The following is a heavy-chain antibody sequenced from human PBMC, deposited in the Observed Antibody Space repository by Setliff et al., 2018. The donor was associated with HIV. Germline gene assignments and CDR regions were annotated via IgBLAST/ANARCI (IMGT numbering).Heavy chain of an antibody. CDR3: AKRPGYGYPFHI. CDR1: GGSITGYY. D-gene: IGHD5-18*01. J-gene: IGHJ3*02. V-gene: IGHV4-59*01. Sequence: SETLSLTCTVSGGSITGYYWSWIRQPPGKGLEWIGVIYYNGLTFYNPSLESRVTIAVDTSKNQFSLNLNSVTAADTAVYYCAKRPGYGYPFHIWGQGTMVTVSS. CDR2: IYYNGLT.